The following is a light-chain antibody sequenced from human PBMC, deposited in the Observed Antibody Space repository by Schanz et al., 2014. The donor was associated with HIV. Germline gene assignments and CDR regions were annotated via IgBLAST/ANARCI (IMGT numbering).Light chain of an antibody. V-gene: IGKV1-39*01. CDR2: AAS. J-gene: IGKJ1*01. Sequence: IQLTQSPSSLSASVGDRVTITCRASQDITSYLAWYQQKPGKAPQLLIYAASTLQSGVPSRFSGSGSGTDFTLTISSLQPEDFATYYCQQSYSTPWTFGQGTKVEIK. CDR1: QDITSY. CDR3: QQSYSTPWT.